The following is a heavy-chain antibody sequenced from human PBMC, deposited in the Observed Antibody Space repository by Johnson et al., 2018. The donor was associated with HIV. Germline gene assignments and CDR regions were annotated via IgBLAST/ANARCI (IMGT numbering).Heavy chain of an antibody. J-gene: IGHJ4*03. Sequence: QVQLVESGGNVVQPGRSLRLSCAASGFTFSDYAMHWVRQAPGKGLEWVAFIRYDGVGTHYADSVKGRFTISRDNSKNTLYLQMNSLRAEDTAVYYCASGDDDGFWGRGTLVTVSS. CDR2: IRYDGVGT. CDR1: GFTFSDYA. CDR3: ASGDDDGF. V-gene: IGHV3-30*04. D-gene: IGHD5-12*01.